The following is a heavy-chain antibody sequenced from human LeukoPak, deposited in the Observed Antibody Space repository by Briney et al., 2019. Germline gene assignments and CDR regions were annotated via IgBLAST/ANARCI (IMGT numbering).Heavy chain of an antibody. J-gene: IGHJ4*02. CDR2: IDHSGST. V-gene: IGHV4-38-2*02. CDR1: GYSISSGYY. D-gene: IGHD5-18*01. CDR3: ARELGYSYGNDY. Sequence: PSETLSLTCTVSGYSISSGYYWGWIRQPPGKGLEWTGSIDHSGSTYYNPSLKSRVTMSVDTSKNQFSLKLSSVTAADTAVYYCARELGYSYGNDYWGQGTLVTVSS.